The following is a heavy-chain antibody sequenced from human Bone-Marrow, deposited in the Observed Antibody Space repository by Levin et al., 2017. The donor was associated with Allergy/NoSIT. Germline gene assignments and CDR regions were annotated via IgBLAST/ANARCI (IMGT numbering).Heavy chain of an antibody. CDR2: ISSDGTAT. CDR1: GFTFNSYW. D-gene: IGHD1-1*01. J-gene: IGHJ5*02. CDR3: ARLTSTDILFDP. Sequence: RTGGSLRLSCAASGFTFNSYWMYWVRQAPGKGLVWVSGISSDGTATNYADSVKGRFTISRDNVKNTVYLQMNSLRVEDTAVYYCARLTSTDILFDPWGQGTLVTVSS. V-gene: IGHV3-74*01.